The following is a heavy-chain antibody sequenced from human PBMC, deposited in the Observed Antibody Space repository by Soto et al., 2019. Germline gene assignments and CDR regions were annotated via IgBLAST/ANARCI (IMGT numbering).Heavy chain of an antibody. CDR2: ISYDGSNK. J-gene: IGHJ4*02. Sequence: QVQLVESGGGVVQPGRSLRLSCAASGFTFSSYGMHWVRQAPGKGLEWVAVISYDGSNKYYADSVKGRFTISRDNSKNTLYLQMNSLRAEDTAGYYCAKIVEGGGFDYWGQGTLVTVSS. V-gene: IGHV3-30*18. CDR1: GFTFSSYG. D-gene: IGHD2-21*01. CDR3: AKIVEGGGFDY.